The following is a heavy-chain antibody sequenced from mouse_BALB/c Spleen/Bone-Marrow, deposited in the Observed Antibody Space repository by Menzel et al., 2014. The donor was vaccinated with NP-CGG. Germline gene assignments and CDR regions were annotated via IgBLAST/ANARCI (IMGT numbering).Heavy chain of an antibody. Sequence: QLQQSGAELVRPGSSVKISCESSGYVFSTYWINWVKQRPGQGLEWIGQIYPGDGDTDYNGKFKDKATLTADKSSXTAYMQLSSLTSEDSAVYFCARGGISVDYWGQGTTLTVSS. CDR1: GYVFSTYW. J-gene: IGHJ2*01. CDR3: ARGGISVDY. V-gene: IGHV1-80*01. CDR2: IYPGDGDT.